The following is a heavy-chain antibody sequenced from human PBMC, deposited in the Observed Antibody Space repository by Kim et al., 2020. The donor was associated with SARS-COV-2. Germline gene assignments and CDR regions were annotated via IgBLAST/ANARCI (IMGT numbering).Heavy chain of an antibody. CDR2: INHSGST. V-gene: IGHV4-34*01. CDR3: ARGRDGYNSIPLAFDI. CDR1: GGSFSGYY. J-gene: IGHJ3*02. D-gene: IGHD5-12*01. Sequence: SETLSLTCAVYGGSFSGYYWSWIRQPPGKGLEWIGEINHSGSTNYNPSLKSRVTISVDTSKNQFSLKLSSVTAADTAVYYCARGRDGYNSIPLAFDIWGQGTMVTVSS.